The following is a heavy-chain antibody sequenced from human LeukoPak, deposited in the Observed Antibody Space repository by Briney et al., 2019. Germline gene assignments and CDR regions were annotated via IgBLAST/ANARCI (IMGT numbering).Heavy chain of an antibody. CDR3: AKDLGSSWPDSSEYYFDY. Sequence: GGSLRLSCAASGFTFSSYGMHWVRQAPGKGLEWVAVIWYDGNNKYYADSVKGRFTISRDNSKNTLYLQMHSLRAEDTAVYYCAKDLGSSWPDSSEYYFDYWGQGTLVTVSS. V-gene: IGHV3-33*06. D-gene: IGHD6-13*01. J-gene: IGHJ4*02. CDR2: IWYDGNNK. CDR1: GFTFSSYG.